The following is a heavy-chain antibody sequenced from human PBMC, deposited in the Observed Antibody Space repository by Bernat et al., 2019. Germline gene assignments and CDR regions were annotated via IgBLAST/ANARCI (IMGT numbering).Heavy chain of an antibody. CDR1: GFSLSPSGVG. Sequence: QITLKESGPTLVKPTQTLTLTCTFSGFSLSPSGVGVGWIRRPPGKALEWLALLNWDDDKRYSPSLKSRLTITKDTSKNQVVLTMTNMDPVDTATYYCALLTNIVARGHWYFDLWGRGTLVTVSA. J-gene: IGHJ2*01. CDR2: LNWDDDK. V-gene: IGHV2-5*02. D-gene: IGHD6-6*01. CDR3: ALLTNIVARGHWYFDL.